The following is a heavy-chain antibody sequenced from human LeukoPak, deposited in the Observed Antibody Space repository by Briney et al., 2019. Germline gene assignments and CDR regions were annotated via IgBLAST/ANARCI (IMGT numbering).Heavy chain of an antibody. V-gene: IGHV3-74*01. J-gene: IGHJ6*03. Sequence: TSYADSVKGRFTISRDNAKNTLYLQMNSLRAEDTAVYYCARDLRYVLRYFDYYYYYYMDVWGKGTTVTVSS. CDR3: ARDLRYVLRYFDYYYYYYMDV. D-gene: IGHD3-9*01. CDR2: T.